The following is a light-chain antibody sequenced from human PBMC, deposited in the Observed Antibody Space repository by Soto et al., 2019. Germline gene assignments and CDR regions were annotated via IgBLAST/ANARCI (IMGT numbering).Light chain of an antibody. V-gene: IGLV1-44*01. CDR2: AXX. J-gene: IGLJ1*01. CDR1: SSNIGRNS. Sequence: QSVLTQAPSVSGTPGQRVTITCSGSSSNIGRNSVNWYQHLPGTAPKLLTXAXXXXTSGVHXRFSASKSGTSASLAISGLQPEDEADYCCAAWDDSLNEYVFGDGTKGNVL. CDR3: AAWDDSLNEYV.